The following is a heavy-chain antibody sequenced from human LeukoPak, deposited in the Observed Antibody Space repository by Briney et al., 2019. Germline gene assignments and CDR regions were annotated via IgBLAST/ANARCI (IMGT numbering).Heavy chain of an antibody. CDR2: IYPGDSDT. J-gene: IGHJ4*02. Sequence: PGESLKISRKGSGYTFTAYWIGWVRQMPGKGLEWMGIIYPGDSDTRYSPSFQGQVTISADKSISTAYLQWSSLKASDTAMYYCARPDYYDTSGYWAPGYWGQGTLVTVSS. D-gene: IGHD3-22*01. V-gene: IGHV5-51*01. CDR1: GYTFTAYW. CDR3: ARPDYYDTSGYWAPGY.